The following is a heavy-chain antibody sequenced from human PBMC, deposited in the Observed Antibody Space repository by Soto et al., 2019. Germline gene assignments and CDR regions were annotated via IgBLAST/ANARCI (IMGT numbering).Heavy chain of an antibody. CDR2: ISYDGRNE. Sequence: GRPLRHSCAGSGFIFMNYGVHWVRQDPDKGLEWVAVISYDGRNEYFADSVKGRFTISRDNSKNTLFLQMNSLRAEDTAVYYCAKAFNLQVRGVPPPDYWGKGTTVTVSS. V-gene: IGHV3-30*18. D-gene: IGHD3-10*01. CDR3: AKAFNLQVRGVPPPDY. J-gene: IGHJ6*04. CDR1: GFIFMNYG.